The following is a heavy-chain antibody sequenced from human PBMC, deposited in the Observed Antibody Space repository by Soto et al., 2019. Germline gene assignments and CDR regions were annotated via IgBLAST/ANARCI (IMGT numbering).Heavy chain of an antibody. CDR3: ARPYCGGDCYSDY. D-gene: IGHD2-21*02. V-gene: IGHV3-11*06. CDR1: GFTFSDYY. J-gene: IGHJ4*02. Sequence: QVQLVESGGGLVKPGGSLRLSCAASGFTFSDYYMSWIRQAPGKGLEWVSYISSSSSYTNYADYVKGRFTISRDNAKNSLYLQMNSLRAEDTAVYYCARPYCGGDCYSDYWGQGTLVTVSS. CDR2: ISSSSSYT.